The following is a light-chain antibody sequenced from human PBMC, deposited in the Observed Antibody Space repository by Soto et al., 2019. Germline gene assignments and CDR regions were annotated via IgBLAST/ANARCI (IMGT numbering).Light chain of an antibody. CDR3: KSYAGRNTYV. CDR2: EVV. V-gene: IGLV2-8*01. J-gene: IGLJ1*01. Sequence: LTQPPSASGSPGQSVTISCTGTKNDIGVYDFVSWYQHHPGKAPRLIIYEVVQRPSGVPDRFSGSKSGNTASLTVSGLQAAAEADYFCKSYAGRNTYVFGSGTKVPS. CDR1: KNDIGVYDF.